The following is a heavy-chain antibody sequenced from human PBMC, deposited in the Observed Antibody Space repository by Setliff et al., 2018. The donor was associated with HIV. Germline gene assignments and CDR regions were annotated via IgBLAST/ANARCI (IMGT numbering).Heavy chain of an antibody. CDR1: GASITDYF. CDR2: IHSSGSF. D-gene: IGHD1-26*01. CDR3: ARDYSGTYQQIIDVYYFDL. Sequence: PSETLSLTCTISGASITDYFWNWIRQPAGKGLEWIGRIHSSGSFNTNPSLESRVSMSVETSKNQVSLNLSSVTAADTAIYYCARDYSGTYQQIIDVYYFDLWGQGSLVTVS. V-gene: IGHV4-4*07. J-gene: IGHJ4*02.